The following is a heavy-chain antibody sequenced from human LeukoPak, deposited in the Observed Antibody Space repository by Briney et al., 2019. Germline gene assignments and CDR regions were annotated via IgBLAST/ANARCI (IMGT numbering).Heavy chain of an antibody. V-gene: IGHV1-2*04. CDR1: GYTFTSYY. J-gene: IGHJ6*02. CDR2: INPNSGGT. D-gene: IGHD6-13*01. CDR3: ARGYSSSRQGNYYYGMDV. Sequence: ASVKVSCKASGYTFTSYYMHWVRQAPGQGLEWMGWINPNSGGTNYAQKFQGWVTMTRDTSISTAYMELSRLRSDDTAVYYCARGYSSSRQGNYYYGMDVWGQGTTVTVSS.